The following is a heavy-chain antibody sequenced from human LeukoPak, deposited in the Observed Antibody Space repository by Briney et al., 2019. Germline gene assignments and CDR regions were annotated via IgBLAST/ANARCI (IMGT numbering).Heavy chain of an antibody. D-gene: IGHD3-22*01. CDR1: GFTFSSYA. J-gene: IGHJ3*02. CDR3: AKDFEPDSSGYPDAFDI. Sequence: GRSLRLSCAASGFTFSSYAMHWVRQAPGKGLEWVAVISYDGSNKYYADSVKGRFTTSRDNSKNTLYLQMNSLRAEDTAVYYCAKDFEPDSSGYPDAFDIWGQGTMVTVSS. CDR2: ISYDGSNK. V-gene: IGHV3-30*04.